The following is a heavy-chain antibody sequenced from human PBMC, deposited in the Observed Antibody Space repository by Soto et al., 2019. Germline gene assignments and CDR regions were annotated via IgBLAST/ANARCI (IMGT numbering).Heavy chain of an antibody. CDR1: GFNFATYS. CDR3: AKATIGLRFLEWLSAPYYFDY. Sequence: GGSLRLSCAASGFNFATYSMSWVRQAPGKGLEWVAGISDGVDRAYYGDSVKGRFTISRDNSKNTLYLQMNSLRAEDTAVYYCAKATIGLRFLEWLSAPYYFDYWGQGTLVTVSS. J-gene: IGHJ4*02. V-gene: IGHV3-23*01. CDR2: ISDGVDRA. D-gene: IGHD3-3*01.